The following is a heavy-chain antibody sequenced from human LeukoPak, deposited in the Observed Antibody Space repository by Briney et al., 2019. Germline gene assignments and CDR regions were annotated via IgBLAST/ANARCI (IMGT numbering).Heavy chain of an antibody. V-gene: IGHV3-30*04. CDR1: GFTFSSYA. CDR2: ISYDGSNK. D-gene: IGHD2-2*01. CDR3: AKDLIVVVPAAAFDY. J-gene: IGHJ4*02. Sequence: PGRSLRLSCAASGFTFSSYAMHWVRQAPGKGLEWVAVISYDGSNKYYADSVKGRFTISRDNSKNTLYLQMNSLRAEDTAVYYCAKDLIVVVPAAAFDYWGQGTLVTVSS.